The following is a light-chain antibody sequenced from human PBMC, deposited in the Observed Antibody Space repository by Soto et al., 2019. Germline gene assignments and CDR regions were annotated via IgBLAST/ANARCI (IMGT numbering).Light chain of an antibody. CDR2: EVS. V-gene: IGLV2-14*01. CDR1: SSDVGGYNY. CDR3: SSFTNTITLYA. J-gene: IGLJ1*01. Sequence: QSVLTQPASGSGSPGQSITISCTGTSSDVGGYNYVSWFQHHPGKAPKLIIYEVSYRPSGVSNRFSGSKSGDTASLTISGLQAEDEADYYCSSFTNTITLYAFVTGTTVTVL.